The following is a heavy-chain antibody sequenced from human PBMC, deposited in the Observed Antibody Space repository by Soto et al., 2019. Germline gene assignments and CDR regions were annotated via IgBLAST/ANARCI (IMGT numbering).Heavy chain of an antibody. Sequence: XETLSLTCSFSVASISTSTYYCAWFRQPPGKGLEWIGYIYYTGDTFYNPSLKSRVTISVDTSIHQFSLTLTSVTAADTAIYYCSRHDAAVLYFYGMEVWGQGTAVTVSS. J-gene: IGHJ6*02. CDR3: SRHDAAVLYFYGMEV. CDR2: IYYTGDT. V-gene: IGHV4-39*01. D-gene: IGHD3-9*01. CDR1: VASISTSTYY.